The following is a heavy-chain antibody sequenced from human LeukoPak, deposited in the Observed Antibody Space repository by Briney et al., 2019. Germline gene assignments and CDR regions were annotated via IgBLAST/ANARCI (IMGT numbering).Heavy chain of an antibody. Sequence: GGSLRLSCEVSGFTFSSYVMSWVRQAPGNGPEWVAYIGGSDDITSYADSVKGRFTISRDNSKNTLYLQMNSLRAEDTAVYYCARDRGDAFDIWGQGTMVTVSS. CDR1: GFTFSSYV. J-gene: IGHJ3*02. CDR3: ARDRGDAFDI. CDR2: IGGSDDIT. V-gene: IGHV3-23*01.